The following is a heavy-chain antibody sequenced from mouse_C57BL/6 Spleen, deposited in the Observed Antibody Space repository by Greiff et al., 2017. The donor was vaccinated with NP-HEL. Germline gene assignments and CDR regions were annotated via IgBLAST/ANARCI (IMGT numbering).Heavy chain of an antibody. D-gene: IGHD1-1*01. CDR2: IDPSSGGT. CDR3: ARSNLLLRYQGAMDY. Sequence: QVQLQQPGAELVKPGASVKLSCKASGYTFTSYWMHWVKQRPGRGLEWIGRIDPSSGGTKYNEKFKSKATLTVDKPSSTAYMQRSSLTSEDSAVYYCARSNLLLRYQGAMDYWGQGTSVTVSS. V-gene: IGHV1-72*01. J-gene: IGHJ4*01. CDR1: GYTFTSYW.